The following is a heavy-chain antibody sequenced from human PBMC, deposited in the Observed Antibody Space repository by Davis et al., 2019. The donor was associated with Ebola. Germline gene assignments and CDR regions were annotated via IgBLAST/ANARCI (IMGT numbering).Heavy chain of an antibody. Sequence: PGGSLRLSCAFSGFSASLYSLNWVRQAPGKGLEWVSYISSSSSTIYYADSVRGRFTISRDNSKNTLYLQMNSLRVEDTAVYFCAKAGNYFDGRFYFQINIFDNWGQGTLVTVSS. CDR1: GFSASLYS. J-gene: IGHJ4*02. CDR2: ISSSSSTI. V-gene: IGHV3-48*01. CDR3: AKAGNYFDGRFYFQINIFDN. D-gene: IGHD3-22*01.